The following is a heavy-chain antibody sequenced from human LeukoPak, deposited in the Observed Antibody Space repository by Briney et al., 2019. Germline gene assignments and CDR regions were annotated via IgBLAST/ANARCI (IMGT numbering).Heavy chain of an antibody. CDR1: GFTFSSFA. D-gene: IGHD5-18*01. J-gene: IGHJ4*02. V-gene: IGHV3-33*01. Sequence: GGSLRLSCAASGFTFSSFAMHWVRRAPGKGLEWVAVIWSDGSNKYYADSVKGRFTISRDNSENTLYLQMNSLRAEDTAVYYCARASYIYVYYFDYWGQGTLVTVSS. CDR2: IWSDGSNK. CDR3: ARASYIYVYYFDY.